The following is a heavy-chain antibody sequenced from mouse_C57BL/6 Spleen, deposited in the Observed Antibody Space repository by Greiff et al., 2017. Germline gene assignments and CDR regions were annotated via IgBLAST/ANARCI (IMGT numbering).Heavy chain of an antibody. CDR2: INPGSGGT. CDR3: ARDGNPAWFAY. CDR1: GYAFTNYL. J-gene: IGHJ3*01. Sequence: VQLQQSGAELVRPGTSVKVSCKASGYAFTNYLIEWVKQRPGQGLEWIGVINPGSGGTNYNEKFKGKATLTADKASSTAYMQLSSLTSEDSAVYFCARDGNPAWFAYWGPGTLVTVSA. V-gene: IGHV1-54*01. D-gene: IGHD1-1*01.